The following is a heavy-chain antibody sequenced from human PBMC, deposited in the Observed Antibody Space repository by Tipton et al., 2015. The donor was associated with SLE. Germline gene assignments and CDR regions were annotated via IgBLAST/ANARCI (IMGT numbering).Heavy chain of an antibody. CDR2: IYYSGST. CDR3: ARDTAMVRYYYGMDV. J-gene: IGHJ6*02. CDR1: GGSISSGDYY. D-gene: IGHD5-18*01. V-gene: IGHV4-30-4*01. Sequence: TLSLTCTVSGGSISSGDYYWSWIRQPPGKGLEWIGYIYYSGSTYYNPSLKSRVTISVDTSKNQFSLKLSSVTAADTAVYYCARDTAMVRYYYGMDVWGQGTTVTVSS.